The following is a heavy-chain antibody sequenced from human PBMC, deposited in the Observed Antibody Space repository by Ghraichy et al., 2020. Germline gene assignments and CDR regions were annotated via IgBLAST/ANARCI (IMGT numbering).Heavy chain of an antibody. Sequence: SETLSLTCTVSGGSLNSDSYYWGWIRQPPGKGLEWIGSVYSSGGSFYSPSLKSRVTISLDTSRSQFSLQLSSVTAADTSLYFCARRNPGVAGALDYWGQGTLVTVSS. V-gene: IGHV4-39*01. CDR1: GGSLNSDSYY. J-gene: IGHJ4*02. CDR2: VYSSGGS. CDR3: ARRNPGVAGALDY. D-gene: IGHD3-10*01.